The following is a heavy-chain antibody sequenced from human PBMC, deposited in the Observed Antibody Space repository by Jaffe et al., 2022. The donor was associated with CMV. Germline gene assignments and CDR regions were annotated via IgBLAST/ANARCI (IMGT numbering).Heavy chain of an antibody. CDR1: GGSISSYY. D-gene: IGHD3-3*01. V-gene: IGHV4-59*08. CDR2: IYYSGST. CDR3: ARTTYDFWSGYEVAPLYYYYYMDV. J-gene: IGHJ6*03. Sequence: QVQLQESGPGLVKPSETLSLTCTVSGGSISSYYWSWIRQPPGKGLEWIGYIYYSGSTNYNPSLKSRVTISVDTSKNQFSLKLSSVTAADTAVYYCARTTYDFWSGYEVAPLYYYYYMDVWGKGTTVTVSS.